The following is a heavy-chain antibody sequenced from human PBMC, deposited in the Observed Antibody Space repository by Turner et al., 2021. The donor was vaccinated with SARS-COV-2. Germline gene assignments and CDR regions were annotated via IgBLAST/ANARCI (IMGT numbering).Heavy chain of an antibody. J-gene: IGHJ6*02. V-gene: IGHV3-21*01. Sequence: EVQLVESGGGLVKPGGSLRLSCAASGFTFSSFRMNWVRQAPGKGLECVSSISSSSSYIYYADSVKGRFTISRDNAKNSLYLQMNSLRAEDTAVYYCARDHRPVVVPAAKRAGSYYYGMDVWGQGTTVTVSS. D-gene: IGHD2-2*01. CDR1: GFTFSSFR. CDR3: ARDHRPVVVPAAKRAGSYYYGMDV. CDR2: ISSSSSYI.